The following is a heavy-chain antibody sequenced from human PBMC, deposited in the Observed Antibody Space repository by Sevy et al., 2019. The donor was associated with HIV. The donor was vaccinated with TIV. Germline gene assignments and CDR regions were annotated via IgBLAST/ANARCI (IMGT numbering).Heavy chain of an antibody. J-gene: IGHJ3*02. Sequence: ASVKVSCKASGYTFTSYGISWVRQAPGQGLEWMGWISAYNGNTNYAQKLQGRVTMTTDTSTSTAYMELGSLRSDDTAVYYCARITRVLWFGELSSFDAFDIWGQGTLVTVSS. V-gene: IGHV1-18*01. CDR2: ISAYNGNT. CDR1: GYTFTSYG. D-gene: IGHD3-10*01. CDR3: ARITRVLWFGELSSFDAFDI.